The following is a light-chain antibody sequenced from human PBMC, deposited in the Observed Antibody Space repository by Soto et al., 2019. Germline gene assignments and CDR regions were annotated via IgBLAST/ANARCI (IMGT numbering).Light chain of an antibody. Sequence: EIVMTQSAGTLSLSPGERATLSCRASQSVSRSYLAWYHQKPGQAPRLLIYGASSRATGIPDRFSGSGSGTDFTLTISSLEPEDFAIYYCQQTHSLPITFGQGTRLEIK. CDR3: QQTHSLPIT. CDR1: QSVSRSY. J-gene: IGKJ5*01. V-gene: IGKV3-20*01. CDR2: GAS.